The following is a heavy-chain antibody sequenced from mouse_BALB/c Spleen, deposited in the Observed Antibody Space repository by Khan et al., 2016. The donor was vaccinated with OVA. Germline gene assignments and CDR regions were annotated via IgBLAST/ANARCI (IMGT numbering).Heavy chain of an antibody. CDR3: SRSGYGFGAY. J-gene: IGHJ3*01. D-gene: IGHD3-2*02. Sequence: QVQLQQYGAELVRPGTSVKVSCKASGYAFTDYMIEWLKQRPGQGLEWIGVINPGSGDTNYNEKFKDKATLTADKSSSTAYMQLSSLTSDDSAVYFCSRSGYGFGAYWGPGTLVTVST. CDR2: INPGSGDT. CDR1: GYAFTDYM. V-gene: IGHV1-54*01.